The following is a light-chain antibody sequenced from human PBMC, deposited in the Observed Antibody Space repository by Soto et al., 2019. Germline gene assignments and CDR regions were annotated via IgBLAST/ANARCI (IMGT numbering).Light chain of an antibody. CDR2: WAS. V-gene: IGKV4-1*01. J-gene: IGKJ1*01. CDR1: QSVLYSSNNKNY. CDR3: DQYYSTPTWT. Sequence: DIVMTQSPDSLAVSLGERATINCKSSQSVLYSSNNKNYLAWYQQKPGQPPKLLIYWASTRESGVPDRFSGSGSGTDFILTISSLQAEDAAVYYCDQYYSTPTWTFGQGTKVEIK.